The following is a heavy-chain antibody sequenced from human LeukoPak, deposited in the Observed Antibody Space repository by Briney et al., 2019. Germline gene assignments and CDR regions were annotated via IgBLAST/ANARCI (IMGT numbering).Heavy chain of an antibody. D-gene: IGHD2-2*02. CDR1: GFTFSTSW. CDR3: ARVNVVVPAAIPSTDRYYYYYGMDV. Sequence: GGSLRLSCAASGFTFSTSWMHWVRHAPGKGLVSVSRINSDGTYTTYADSVKGRFTISRDNAKNSLYLQMNSLRAEDTAVYYCARVNVVVPAAIPSTDRYYYYYGMDVWGQGTTVTVSS. V-gene: IGHV3-74*01. CDR2: INSDGTYT. J-gene: IGHJ6*02.